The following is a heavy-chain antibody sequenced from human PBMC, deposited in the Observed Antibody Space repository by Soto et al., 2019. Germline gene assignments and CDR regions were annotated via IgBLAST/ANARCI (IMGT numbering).Heavy chain of an antibody. Sequence: ASVKVSCKASGYTFTSYAMHWVRQAPGQRLEWMGWINAGNGDTKYSQKFQGRVTITRDTSASTAYMELSSLRSEDTAVYYCARSIVVVTALDYWGQGTLVTVSS. J-gene: IGHJ4*02. CDR2: INAGNGDT. V-gene: IGHV1-3*01. CDR1: GYTFTSYA. CDR3: ARSIVVVTALDY. D-gene: IGHD2-21*02.